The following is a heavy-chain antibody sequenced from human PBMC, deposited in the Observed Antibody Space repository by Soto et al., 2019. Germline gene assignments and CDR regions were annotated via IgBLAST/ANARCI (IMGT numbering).Heavy chain of an antibody. D-gene: IGHD4-17*01. CDR1: GFSLSTRGVG. CDR2: IYWDDDK. Sequence: QITLKESGPTLVKPTQTLTLTCTFSGFSLSTRGVGVGWIRQPPGKALEWLELIYWDDDKLYSPSLNCRLTITNDTPQTRVVLTLTNMDPVDSATYYCAHRGPVTPSSPRRYFALWGRGTLVTVSS. V-gene: IGHV2-5*02. CDR3: AHRGPVTPSSPRRYFAL. J-gene: IGHJ2*01.